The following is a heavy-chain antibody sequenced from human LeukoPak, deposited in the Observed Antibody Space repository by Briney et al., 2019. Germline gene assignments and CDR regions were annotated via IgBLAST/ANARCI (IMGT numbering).Heavy chain of an antibody. D-gene: IGHD4-17*01. J-gene: IGHJ4*02. Sequence: SETLSLTCAVYGGSFSGYYWSWIRQPPRKGLEWIGEINHSGSTNYNPSLKSRVTISVDTSKNQFSLKLSSVTAADTAVYYCARARTYGATEDYWGQGTLVTVSS. CDR1: GGSFSGYY. V-gene: IGHV4-34*01. CDR3: ARARTYGATEDY. CDR2: INHSGST.